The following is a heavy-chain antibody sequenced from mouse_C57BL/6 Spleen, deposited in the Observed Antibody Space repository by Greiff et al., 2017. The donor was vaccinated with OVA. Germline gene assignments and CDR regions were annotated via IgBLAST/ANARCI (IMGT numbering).Heavy chain of an antibody. D-gene: IGHD4-1*01. Sequence: EVQLIESGGGLVKPGGSLKLSCAASGFTFSDYGMHWVRQAPEKGLEWVAYISSGCSTISYADTVKGRFTISSDNAKHTLFLQMTSLRSEDTAMDDCEREGTGTLYYAMADWGQGTSVTVSA. J-gene: IGHJ4*01. CDR3: EREGTGTLYYAMAD. V-gene: IGHV5-17*01. CDR1: GFTFSDYG. CDR2: ISSGCSTI.